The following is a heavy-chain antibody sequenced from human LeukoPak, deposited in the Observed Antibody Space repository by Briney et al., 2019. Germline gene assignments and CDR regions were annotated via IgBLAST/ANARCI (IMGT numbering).Heavy chain of an antibody. CDR1: GFTFSSYA. Sequence: GSLRLSCAASGFTFSSYAMSWVRQAPGKGLGWVSAISGSGGSTYYADSVKGRFTISRDNSKNTLYLQMNSLRAEDTAVYYCAKAKLLWFGESQYYFDYWGQGTLVTVSS. D-gene: IGHD3-10*01. CDR2: ISGSGGST. V-gene: IGHV3-23*01. CDR3: AKAKLLWFGESQYYFDY. J-gene: IGHJ4*02.